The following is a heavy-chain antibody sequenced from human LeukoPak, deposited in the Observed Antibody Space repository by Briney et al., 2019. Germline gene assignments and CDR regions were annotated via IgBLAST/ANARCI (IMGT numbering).Heavy chain of an antibody. J-gene: IGHJ4*02. V-gene: IGHV3-11*01. CDR1: GFTFSDYY. CDR3: ASDIVATSGDF. Sequence: GGSLRLTCAASGFTFSDYYMSWIRQAPGKGLEWVAYITSSGDDIYYADSVKGRFTISRDNAKNALFLRMSSLRVEDTATYYCASDIVATSGDFWGQGTLVSVSS. CDR2: ITSSGDDI. D-gene: IGHD5-12*01.